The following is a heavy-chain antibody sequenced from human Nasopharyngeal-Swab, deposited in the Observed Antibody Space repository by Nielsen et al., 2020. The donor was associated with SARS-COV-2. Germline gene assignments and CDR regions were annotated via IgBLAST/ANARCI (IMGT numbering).Heavy chain of an antibody. Sequence: GESLKISCAASGFTFSSYWMSWVRQAPGKGLEWVANIKQDGSEKYYVDSVKGRFTISRDNAKNSLYLQMNSLRAEDTAVYYCARAMNYDSSGYYMVAFPDAFDIWGQGTMVTVSS. CDR2: IKQDGSEK. CDR3: ARAMNYDSSGYYMVAFPDAFDI. D-gene: IGHD3-22*01. J-gene: IGHJ3*02. CDR1: GFTFSSYW. V-gene: IGHV3-7*01.